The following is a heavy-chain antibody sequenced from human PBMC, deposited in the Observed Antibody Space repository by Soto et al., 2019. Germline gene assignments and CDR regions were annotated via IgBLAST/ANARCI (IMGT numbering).Heavy chain of an antibody. D-gene: IGHD2-15*01. CDR1: GYTFSITY. CDR2: VYPSGGGT. CDR3: AREYCSGSNCYNGLAV. Sequence: QVQLVQSGAEVRKPGASVRVSCKAAGYTFSITYLHWLRQAPGQGLEWLGLVYPSGGGTNYKESFKGRLNRTRDTSTSTVDMDLSRLTSEDTAIYFWAREYCSGSNCYNGLAVWCRGTTVTVSS. J-gene: IGHJ6*02. V-gene: IGHV1-46*01.